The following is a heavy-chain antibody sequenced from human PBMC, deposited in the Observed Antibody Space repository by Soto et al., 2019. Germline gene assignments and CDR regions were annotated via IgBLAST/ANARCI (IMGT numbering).Heavy chain of an antibody. CDR2: INSDGSST. Sequence: GGSLRLSCAASGFTFSGYWMHWVRQAPGKGLVWVSRINSDGSSTSYADSVKGRFTISRDNAKNTLYLQMNSLRAEDMAVYYCARGGYQLLFAFDIWGQGTMVTVSS. D-gene: IGHD2-2*01. CDR1: GFTFSGYW. J-gene: IGHJ3*02. V-gene: IGHV3-74*01. CDR3: ARGGYQLLFAFDI.